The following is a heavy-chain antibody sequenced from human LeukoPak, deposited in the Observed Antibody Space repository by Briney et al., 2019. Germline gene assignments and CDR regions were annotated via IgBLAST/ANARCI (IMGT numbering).Heavy chain of an antibody. CDR2: IFPTSREI. D-gene: IGHD5-18*01. Sequence: GGSLRLSCAASGFTFSTFAMIWVRQPPGKGLEWVSSIFPTSREIHYADSVRGRFTISRDNSKSTLSLQMDSLRAEDTAIYYCATYRQVMLPFESWGQGTLVTVSS. CDR3: ATYRQVMLPFES. J-gene: IGHJ4*02. CDR1: GFTFSTFA. V-gene: IGHV3-23*01.